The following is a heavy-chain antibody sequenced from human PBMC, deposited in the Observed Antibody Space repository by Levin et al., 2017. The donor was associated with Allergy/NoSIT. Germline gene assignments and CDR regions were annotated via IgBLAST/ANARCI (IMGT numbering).Heavy chain of an antibody. V-gene: IGHV3-30*18. CDR2: ISFDGSNK. CDR3: AKDAYVTGDRYPGY. D-gene: IGHD7-27*01. CDR1: GFTFSSYG. J-gene: IGHJ4*02. Sequence: AGGSLRLSCAASGFTFSSYGMHWVRQAPGKGLEWVAVISFDGSNKYYADSVKGRFTISRDNSKNTLSLQMNSLRAEDTAVYYCAKDAYVTGDRYPGYWGQGTLVTVSS.